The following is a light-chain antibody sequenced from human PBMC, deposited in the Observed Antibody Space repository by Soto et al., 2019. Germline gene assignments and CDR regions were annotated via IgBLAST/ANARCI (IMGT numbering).Light chain of an antibody. CDR2: EGS. CDR3: SSYPSSSTYV. J-gene: IGLJ1*01. CDR1: SSDVGSYNL. Sequence: QSALTQPASVSGSPGQSITISCTGTSSDVGSYNLVSWYQQHPGKAPKLMIYEGSKRPSGVSNRFSGSKSGNTASLTISGLQAEDEADYYCSSYPSSSTYVFGTGTKVTVL. V-gene: IGLV2-14*02.